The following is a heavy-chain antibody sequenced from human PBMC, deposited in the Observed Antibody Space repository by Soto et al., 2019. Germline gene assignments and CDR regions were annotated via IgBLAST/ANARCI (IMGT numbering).Heavy chain of an antibody. Sequence: GGSLRLSCAASGFIFGSYAMNWVRQVPGKGPEWVAVLSTDGSTPYYADSVRGRFTISRDNSKSTLFLQMNSLRPEDTAIYFCAKSYDLWSPYLSFGDQRDPWGQGTMVTVYS. J-gene: IGHJ5*02. V-gene: IGHV3-30*16. D-gene: IGHD3-3*01. CDR3: AKSYDLWSPYLSFGDQRDP. CDR1: GFIFGSYA. CDR2: LSTDGSTP.